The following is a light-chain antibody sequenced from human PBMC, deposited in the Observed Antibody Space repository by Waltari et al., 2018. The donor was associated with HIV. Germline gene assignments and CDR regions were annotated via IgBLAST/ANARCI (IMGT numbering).Light chain of an antibody. Sequence: DIQMTQSPSSLSASVGDRVTITCQASRAISNHLNWYQQKPGTAPQLLIYDASNVETGVPSRFSGSGSGTDFTFTISSLQPEDSAIYSCQQYANVPWTFGQGTRVEIK. CDR2: DAS. J-gene: IGKJ1*01. V-gene: IGKV1-33*01. CDR1: RAISNH. CDR3: QQYANVPWT.